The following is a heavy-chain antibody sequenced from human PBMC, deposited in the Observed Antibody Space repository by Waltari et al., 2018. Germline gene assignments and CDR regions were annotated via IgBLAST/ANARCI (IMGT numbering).Heavy chain of an antibody. D-gene: IGHD2-15*01. CDR2: ISSGSSYI. J-gene: IGHJ4*02. CDR3: AREWGVMVGTAGFYFDY. V-gene: IGHV3-21*01. CDR1: GFTFSSYT. Sequence: EVQLVGSGGGLVKPGGSLRLSCAASGFTFSSYTMNWVRQAPGKGLEWASSISSGSSYINYADSVKGRFTISRDNAKNALYLQMNSLRVEDTAVYYCAREWGVMVGTAGFYFDYWGQGALVTVSS.